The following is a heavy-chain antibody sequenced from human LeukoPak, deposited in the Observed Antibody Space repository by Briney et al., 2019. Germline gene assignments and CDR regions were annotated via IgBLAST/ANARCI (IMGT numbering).Heavy chain of an antibody. CDR1: GFTFGSYW. Sequence: QSGGSLRLSCAASGFTFGSYWMHWVRQAPGKGLVWVSRINNDGGDTVYADSVKGRLTMSRDNAKNTLYLQMNSLRVEDTAVYCARGNSGPDYWGQGTMVTVSS. CDR3: ARGNSGPDY. J-gene: IGHJ4*02. V-gene: IGHV3-74*01. D-gene: IGHD6-19*01. CDR2: INNDGGDT.